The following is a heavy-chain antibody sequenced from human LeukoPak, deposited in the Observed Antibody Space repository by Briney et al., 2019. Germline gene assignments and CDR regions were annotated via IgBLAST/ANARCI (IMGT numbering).Heavy chain of an antibody. V-gene: IGHV3-23*01. Sequence: GGSLRLSCAASGFTFSIYGMNWVRQAPGKGLEWVSGISGSGDITYYADSVKGRLTISRDNSKNTLYLQMNSLRAEDTAVYYCARRSGIAVAGAFDYWGQGTLVTVSS. CDR1: GFTFSIYG. D-gene: IGHD6-19*01. CDR3: ARRSGIAVAGAFDY. J-gene: IGHJ4*02. CDR2: ISGSGDIT.